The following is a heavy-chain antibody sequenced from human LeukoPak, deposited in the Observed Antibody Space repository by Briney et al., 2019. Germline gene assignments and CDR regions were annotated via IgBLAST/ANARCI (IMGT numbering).Heavy chain of an antibody. Sequence: GGSLRLSCVVSGSRFSSYAMNWVRQSPERGLEWVSAISGTGGSTSYADSLKGRFTISRDNSKNTLYLQMNSLRAEDTAVYYCAKDDSSSPHFDYWGQGTLVTVSS. CDR3: AKDDSSSPHFDY. J-gene: IGHJ4*02. V-gene: IGHV3-23*01. CDR2: ISGTGGST. D-gene: IGHD6-6*01. CDR1: GSRFSSYA.